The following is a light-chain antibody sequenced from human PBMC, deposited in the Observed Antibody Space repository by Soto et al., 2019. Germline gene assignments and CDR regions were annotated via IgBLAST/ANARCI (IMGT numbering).Light chain of an antibody. CDR2: QAS. V-gene: IGKV1-5*03. Sequence: DIQMTQSPSTLSASVGDRVTIACRSSQYISNWLAWYQLKPGKGPKLLIYQASTLENGVPSRFSRSGAWTEFTRTISSLQSDDFATYYCQQYNSYYTFGQGTKLEIK. CDR3: QQYNSYYT. CDR1: QYISNW. J-gene: IGKJ2*01.